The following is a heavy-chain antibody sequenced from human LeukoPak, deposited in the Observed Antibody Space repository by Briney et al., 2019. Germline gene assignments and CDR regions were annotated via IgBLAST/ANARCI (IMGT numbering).Heavy chain of an antibody. D-gene: IGHD5-24*01. CDR2: ISYDGSNK. CDR1: GFTLSSYG. V-gene: IGHV3-30*18. Sequence: GGSLRLSCAASGFTLSSYGMHWVRQAPGKGLEWVAVISYDGSNKYYADSVKGRFTISRDNSKNTLYLQMNSLRAEDTAVYYCAKDPDGYNLESYAFDIWGQGTMVTVSS. J-gene: IGHJ3*02. CDR3: AKDPDGYNLESYAFDI.